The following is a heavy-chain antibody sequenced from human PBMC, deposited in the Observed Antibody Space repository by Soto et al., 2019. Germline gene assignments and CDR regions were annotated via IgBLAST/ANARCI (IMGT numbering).Heavy chain of an antibody. CDR1: GYAFSSYW. V-gene: IGHV5-51*01. CDR2: IHPSDSDT. D-gene: IGHD3-3*01. CDR3: ARVGGSIFGVVTPNWFDP. Sequence: EVHLVQSGAEVKKPGESLKISCKGSGYAFSSYWIAWVRQMPGKGLQFMGIIHPSDSDTRYSPSFLGQVTISADKSISTAYLQWGRLRASDSAMYYCARVGGSIFGVVTPNWFDPWGQGTLVTVSS. J-gene: IGHJ5*02.